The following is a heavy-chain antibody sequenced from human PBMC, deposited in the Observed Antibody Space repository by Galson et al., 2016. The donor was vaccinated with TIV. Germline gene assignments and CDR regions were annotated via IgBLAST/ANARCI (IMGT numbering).Heavy chain of an antibody. CDR2: IKPNRGGT. J-gene: IGHJ4*02. CDR1: GYKFIGYH. V-gene: IGHV1-2*02. D-gene: IGHD3-9*01. CDR3: ARGFGVLTGNYLPNDFDY. Sequence: SVKVSCKASGYKFIGYHVHWVRQAPGQGLEWMGWIKPNRGGTNVAQKFRGRVTMTRDTSITTAYLELSGLRSDDTAVYYCARGFGVLTGNYLPNDFDYWGQGTLVTVSS.